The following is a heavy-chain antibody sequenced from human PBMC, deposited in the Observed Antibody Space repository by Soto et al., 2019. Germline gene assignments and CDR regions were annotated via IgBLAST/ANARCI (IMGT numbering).Heavy chain of an antibody. D-gene: IGHD6-6*01. V-gene: IGHV3-72*01. J-gene: IGHJ4*02. CDR2: IRNKVYSDTT. Sequence: GGSLRLSCAASGFSFSDHFMDWVRQAPGKGLEWVGRIRNKVYSDTTEYAASVKGRLTISRDDSKNSLYLQMNSLKIEDTAVYYCARTRMYNRSYDFDSWGQGTLVTVSS. CDR3: ARTRMYNRSYDFDS. CDR1: GFSFSDHF.